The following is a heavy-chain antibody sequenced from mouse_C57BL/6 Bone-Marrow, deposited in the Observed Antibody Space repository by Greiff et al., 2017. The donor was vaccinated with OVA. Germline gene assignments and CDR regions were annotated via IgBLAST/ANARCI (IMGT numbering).Heavy chain of an antibody. D-gene: IGHD1-1*01. CDR3: ARIPLYYYGSSYDWYFDV. Sequence: VKLMESGPGLVQPSQSLSITCTVSGFSLTSYGVHWVRHSPGKGLEWLGVIWGGGSTDYNAAFISRLSISKDNSKSQVFFKMNSLQADDTAIYYCARIPLYYYGSSYDWYFDVWGTGTTVTVSS. V-gene: IGHV2-2*01. CDR1: GFSLTSYG. CDR2: IWGGGST. J-gene: IGHJ1*03.